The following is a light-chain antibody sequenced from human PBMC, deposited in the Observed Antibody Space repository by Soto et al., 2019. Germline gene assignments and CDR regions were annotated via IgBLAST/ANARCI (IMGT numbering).Light chain of an antibody. CDR2: GAS. V-gene: IGKV3-20*01. CDR1: QSVSSN. Sequence: IVMTSSPDTLSVSPGAKATPSCRASQSVSSNLAWYQQKPGQAPRLLIYGASSRATGIPARFSGSGSGTDFTLSISRLEPEEFAVYYCQQYGSSPRTFGQGTKGEIK. CDR3: QQYGSSPRT. J-gene: IGKJ1*01.